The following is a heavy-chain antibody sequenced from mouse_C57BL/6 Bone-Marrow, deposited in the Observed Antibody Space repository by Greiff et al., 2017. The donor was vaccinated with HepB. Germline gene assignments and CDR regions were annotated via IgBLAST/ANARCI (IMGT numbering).Heavy chain of an antibody. J-gene: IGHJ4*01. D-gene: IGHD1-1*01. CDR1: GYSITSGYY. V-gene: IGHV3-6*01. CDR2: ISYDGSN. Sequence: VQLQESGPGLVKPSQSLSLTCSVTGYSITSGYYWNWIRQFPGNKLEWMGYISYDGSNNYNPSLKNRISITRDTSKNQFFLKLNSVTTEDTATYYCASYYYGDYYAMDYWGQGTSVTVSS. CDR3: ASYYYGDYYAMDY.